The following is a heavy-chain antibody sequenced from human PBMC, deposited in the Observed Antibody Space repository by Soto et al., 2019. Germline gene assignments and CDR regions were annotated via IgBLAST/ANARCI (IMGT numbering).Heavy chain of an antibody. CDR1: GGTFSSYA. Sequence: QVQLVQSGAEVKKSGSSVKVSCKASGGTFSSYAISWVRQAPGQGLEWMGGIIPIFGTANYAQKFQGRVTITADESTSTAYMELSSLRSEDTAVYYCARDRRRAVGDWFDPWGQGTLVTVSS. CDR2: IIPIFGTA. V-gene: IGHV1-69*01. D-gene: IGHD1-26*01. J-gene: IGHJ5*02. CDR3: ARDRRRAVGDWFDP.